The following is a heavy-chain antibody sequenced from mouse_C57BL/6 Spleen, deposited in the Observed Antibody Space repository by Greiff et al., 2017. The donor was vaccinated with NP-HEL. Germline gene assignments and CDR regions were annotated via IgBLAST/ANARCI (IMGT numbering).Heavy chain of an antibody. V-gene: IGHV5-4*01. CDR2: ISDGGSYT. Sequence: EVQLVESGGGLVKPGGSLKLSCAASGFTFSSYAMSWVRQTPEKRLEWVATISDGGSYTYYPDNVKGRFTISRDNAKNNLYLQMSHLKSEDTAMYYCAREGYSNSFAYWGQGTLVTVSA. J-gene: IGHJ3*01. CDR3: AREGYSNSFAY. D-gene: IGHD2-5*01. CDR1: GFTFSSYA.